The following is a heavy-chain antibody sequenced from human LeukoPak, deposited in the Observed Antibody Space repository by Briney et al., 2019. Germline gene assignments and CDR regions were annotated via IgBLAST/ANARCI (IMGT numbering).Heavy chain of an antibody. J-gene: IGHJ4*02. V-gene: IGHV3-23*01. Sequence: PGGSLRLSCAASGFTFSSYAMNWVRQAPGKGLEWVSGISGSGGSTYYADSVEGRFTISRDNSKNTLYLQMNSLRAEDTAIYYCTKAPGSYYFDYWGQGTLVTVSS. CDR2: ISGSGGST. CDR1: GFTFSSYA. CDR3: TKAPGSYYFDY.